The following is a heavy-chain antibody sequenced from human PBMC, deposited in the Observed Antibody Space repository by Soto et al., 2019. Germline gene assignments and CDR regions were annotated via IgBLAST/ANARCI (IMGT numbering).Heavy chain of an antibody. V-gene: IGHV3-30*18. D-gene: IGHD3-22*01. CDR2: ISYDGSNK. Sequence: PGGSLRLSCAASGFTLSSYGMHWVRQAPGKGLEWVAVISYDGSNKYYADSVKGRFTISRDNSKNTLYLQMNSLRAEDTAVYYCAKDRALYYYDSSGSAFDYWGQGTLVTVSS. CDR3: AKDRALYYYDSSGSAFDY. J-gene: IGHJ4*02. CDR1: GFTLSSYG.